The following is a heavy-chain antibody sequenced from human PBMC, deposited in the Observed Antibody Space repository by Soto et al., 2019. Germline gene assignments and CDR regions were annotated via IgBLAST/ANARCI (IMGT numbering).Heavy chain of an antibody. CDR1: GGSISSGGYF. J-gene: IGHJ4*02. CDR2: IFYSGPT. CDR3: AREVLY. V-gene: IGHV4-31*03. D-gene: IGHD1-1*01. Sequence: QVQLQESGPGLVKPSQTLSLTCTVSGGSISSGGYFWSWIRQPPVKGLEWIGNIFYSGPTYYNPSLKSRVTISVDTSKNHFSLKRSSVAAADTAVYFCAREVLYWGQGTLVTVSS.